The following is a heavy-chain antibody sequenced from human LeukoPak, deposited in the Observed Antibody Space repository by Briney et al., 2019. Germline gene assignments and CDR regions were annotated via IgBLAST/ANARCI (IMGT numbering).Heavy chain of an antibody. Sequence: GGSLRLSCAASGFTFYDYAMHWVRQAPGKGLEWVSIISGGGDSTYYADPVKGRFTISRDISKNSLYLQMNSLRPEDTALLYFSKGDIVLGTGIIDYWGQGTLVTVSS. D-gene: IGHD2-21*02. J-gene: IGHJ4*02. CDR1: GFTFYDYA. V-gene: IGHV3-43*02. CDR2: ISGGGDST. CDR3: SKGDIVLGTGIIDY.